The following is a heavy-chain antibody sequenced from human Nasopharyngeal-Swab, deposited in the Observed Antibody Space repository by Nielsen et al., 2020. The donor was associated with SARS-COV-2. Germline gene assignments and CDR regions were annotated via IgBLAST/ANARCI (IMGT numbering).Heavy chain of an antibody. Sequence: GGSLRLSCAASGFTFSSYSMNWVRQAPGKGLEWVSSISSSSSYIYYADSVKGRFTISRDNAKNSLYLQMNSLRAKDTAVYYCARDSKPTIFGVVIIYGMDVWGQGTTVTVPS. CDR2: ISSSSSYI. CDR3: ARDSKPTIFGVVIIYGMDV. D-gene: IGHD3-3*01. V-gene: IGHV3-21*01. J-gene: IGHJ6*02. CDR1: GFTFSSYS.